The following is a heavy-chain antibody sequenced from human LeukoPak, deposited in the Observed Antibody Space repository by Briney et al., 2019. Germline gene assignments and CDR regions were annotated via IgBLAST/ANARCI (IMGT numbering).Heavy chain of an antibody. CDR3: AKLGKTENHYGSGRFSYYYYMDV. CDR2: ISNSDGKT. Sequence: GGSLRLSCAASGFTFSSYAMSWVRQAPGKGLAWVSTISNSDGKTYYADSVKGRFTISRDNSKNTLYVQMNSLTAEDTAIYYCAKLGKTENHYGSGRFSYYYYMDVWGKGTTVTISS. D-gene: IGHD3-10*01. CDR1: GFTFSSYA. J-gene: IGHJ6*03. V-gene: IGHV3-23*01.